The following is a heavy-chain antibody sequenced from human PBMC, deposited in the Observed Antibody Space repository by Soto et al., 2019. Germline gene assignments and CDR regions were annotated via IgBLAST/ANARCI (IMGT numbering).Heavy chain of an antibody. V-gene: IGHV4-39*01. Sequence: QLQLQESGPGLVKPSETLSLTCTVSGGSIRDDTYYSGWIRQPPGKGLEWIGSVYYSGTSSYNPSLKSRVTMSVDTSKKQLSLRLSSVTAADTAAYYCARLHCYSPNCVPLDPWGQGTLVIVSS. CDR2: VYYSGTS. CDR3: ARLHCYSPNCVPLDP. CDR1: GGSIRDDTYY. D-gene: IGHD2-2*01. J-gene: IGHJ5*02.